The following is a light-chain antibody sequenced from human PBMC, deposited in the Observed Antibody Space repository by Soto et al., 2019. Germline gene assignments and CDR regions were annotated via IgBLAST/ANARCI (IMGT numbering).Light chain of an antibody. V-gene: IGKV1-5*01. CDR1: ENIFKF. Sequence: DILLIQSPATLSASVGDRITITCRASENIFKFLAWYQQRSGSDPNLLIYAASDLEKGVPSRFSGSRSGTEFTLTIDNLQPNDSATYFCQHYHSQSITFGGGTQVDVK. CDR2: AAS. CDR3: QHYHSQSIT. J-gene: IGKJ4*01.